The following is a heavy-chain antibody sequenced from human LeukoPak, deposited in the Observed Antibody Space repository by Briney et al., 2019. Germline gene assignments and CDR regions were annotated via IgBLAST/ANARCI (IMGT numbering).Heavy chain of an antibody. D-gene: IGHD3-10*01. V-gene: IGHV3-23*01. J-gene: IGHJ4*02. CDR3: ARKAGYYYGSGDY. CDR2: ISGSGSGGST. CDR1: GFTFSSSA. Sequence: GGSLRLSCAASGFTFSSSAMSWVRQAPGKGLEWVSSISGSGSGGSTYYADSVKGRFTISRDNSKNTLYLQMNSLRAEDTAVYYCARKAGYYYGSGDYWGQGTLVTVSS.